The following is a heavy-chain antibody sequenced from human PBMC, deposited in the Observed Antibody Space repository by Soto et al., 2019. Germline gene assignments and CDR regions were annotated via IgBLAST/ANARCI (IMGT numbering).Heavy chain of an antibody. Sequence: VRQAAEQGLEWMGWMNPNSGYTGSARKFQGRVTMTRDTSMRTAYMELSSLRSEDPAVYYCARVMGSVAYWGHGTLVLVSS. J-gene: IGHJ4*01. D-gene: IGHD1-26*01. CDR2: MNPNSGYT. V-gene: IGHV1-8*01. CDR3: ARVMGSVAY.